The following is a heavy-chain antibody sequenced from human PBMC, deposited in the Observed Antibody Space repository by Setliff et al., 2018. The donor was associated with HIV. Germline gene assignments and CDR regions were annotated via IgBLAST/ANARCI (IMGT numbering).Heavy chain of an antibody. Sequence: SETLSLTCTVSGGSIGSGSYYWTWIRQPAGKGLEWIGRIYTSGNINYNPSLKSRVTISVDTSKNQFSLNLSYVTAADTAVYYCAQLGMVDDFDYWGQGTLVTVSS. CDR3: AQLGMVDDFDY. D-gene: IGHD1-1*01. CDR1: GGSIGSGSYY. CDR2: IYTSGNI. V-gene: IGHV4-61*02. J-gene: IGHJ4*02.